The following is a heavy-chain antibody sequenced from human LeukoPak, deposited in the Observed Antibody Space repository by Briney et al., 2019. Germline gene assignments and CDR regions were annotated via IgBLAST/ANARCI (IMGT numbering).Heavy chain of an antibody. CDR3: ARDDRDSSGYPAPDY. Sequence: GGSLRLSCAASGFTFSRHWMNWVRQAPGKGLEWVATIKQDGSQTYYVDSVRGRFTISRDNAQNSLYLQMNSLRAEDTAVYYCARDDRDSSGYPAPDYWGQGTLVTVSS. CDR2: IKQDGSQT. CDR1: GFTFSRHW. V-gene: IGHV3-7*05. J-gene: IGHJ4*02. D-gene: IGHD3-22*01.